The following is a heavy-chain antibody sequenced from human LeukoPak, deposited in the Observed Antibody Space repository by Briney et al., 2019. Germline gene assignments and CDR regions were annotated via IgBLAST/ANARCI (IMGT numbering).Heavy chain of an antibody. V-gene: IGHV3-9*01. CDR3: AKAPYYYGMDV. J-gene: IGHJ6*02. CDR1: GFTFDDYA. Sequence: GRSLRLSCAASGFTFDDYAMHWVRQAPGKGLEWISGISLNSGSIGYADSVKGRFTISRDNAKNSLYLQMNSLRAEDTALYYCAKAPYYYGMDVWGQGTTVTVSS. CDR2: ISLNSGSI.